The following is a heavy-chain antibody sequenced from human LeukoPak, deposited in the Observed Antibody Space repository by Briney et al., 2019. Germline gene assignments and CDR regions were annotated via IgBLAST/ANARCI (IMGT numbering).Heavy chain of an antibody. Sequence: GGSLRLSCAASGFTFSSYGMPWVRQAPGKGLGWVAVIWYDGSNKYYADSVKGRFTISRDNSKNTLYLQMNSLRAEDTAVYYCASAGYYDSSGYYYLRGRAFELWGQGTMVTVSS. V-gene: IGHV3-33*01. CDR1: GFTFSSYG. CDR2: IWYDGSNK. D-gene: IGHD3-22*01. J-gene: IGHJ3*01. CDR3: ASAGYYDSSGYYYLRGRAFEL.